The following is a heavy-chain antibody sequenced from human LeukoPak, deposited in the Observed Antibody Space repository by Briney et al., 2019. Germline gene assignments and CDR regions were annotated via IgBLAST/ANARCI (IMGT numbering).Heavy chain of an antibody. V-gene: IGHV3-53*05. Sequence: GGSLRLSCAASGFTVSSNYMSWVRQAPGKGLEWVSLIYSGGTTYYADSVKGRFTISRDNSKNTLYLQMNSLRAEDTAVYYCARAPGYGAAYYFDYWGQGTLVTVSS. CDR2: IYSGGTT. CDR1: GFTVSSNY. CDR3: ARAPGYGAAYYFDY. J-gene: IGHJ4*02. D-gene: IGHD1-1*01.